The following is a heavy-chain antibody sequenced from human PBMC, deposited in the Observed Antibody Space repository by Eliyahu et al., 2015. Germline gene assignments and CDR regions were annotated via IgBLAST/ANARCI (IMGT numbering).Heavy chain of an antibody. CDR1: GFTFGDYA. V-gene: IGHV3-23*01. D-gene: IGHD3-10*01. J-gene: IGHJ4*02. CDR3: VKDRGVGTHGTFDY. Sequence: EVQVLESGGGLAQPGESLRLSCTASGFTFGDYAMNWGRQAPGQGLGWVAGISGSGAVTYYADSVKGRFTISSDNSKSTVSLQMNRLRVEDTALYYCVKDRGVGTHGTFDYWGQGTLVTVSS. CDR2: ISGSGAVT.